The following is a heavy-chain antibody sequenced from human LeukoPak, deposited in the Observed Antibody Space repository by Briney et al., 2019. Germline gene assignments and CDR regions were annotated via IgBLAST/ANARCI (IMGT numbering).Heavy chain of an antibody. Sequence: GGSLGLSCAASGNYWMHWVRQAPGKGLVWVSHVNSDGSWTSHADSVKGRFTISKDNAKNTVYLQMNNLRTEDTAVYYCVSFYETNWGRGTLVTVSS. J-gene: IGHJ4*02. CDR3: VSFYETN. D-gene: IGHD2-2*01. CDR2: VNSDGSWT. V-gene: IGHV3-74*01. CDR1: GNYW.